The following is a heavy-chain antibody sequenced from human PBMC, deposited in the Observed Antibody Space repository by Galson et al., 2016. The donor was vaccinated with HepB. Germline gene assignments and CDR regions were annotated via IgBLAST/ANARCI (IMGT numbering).Heavy chain of an antibody. D-gene: IGHD6-6*01. CDR3: ARWRTPTLSGSSACFDY. Sequence: QSGAEVKKPGESLKISCKGSGYSFPNYWIGWVRQMPGKGLEWMGIIYPGDSDTTYSPSFQSQVTISADESISTAYLQWSSLKASDAAMYYCARWRTPTLSGSSACFDYWGQGTLVTVSS. CDR1: GYSFPNYW. CDR2: IYPGDSDT. V-gene: IGHV5-51*01. J-gene: IGHJ4*02.